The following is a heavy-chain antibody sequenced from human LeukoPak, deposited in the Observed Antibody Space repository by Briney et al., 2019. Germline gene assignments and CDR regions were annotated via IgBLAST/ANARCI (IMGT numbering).Heavy chain of an antibody. Sequence: SVKVSCKASGYTFTGYYMHWLRQAPGQGLEWMGWINPNSGGTNYAQKFQGRVTMTRDTSISTAYMELSRLRSDDTAVYYCARENIAVAGHFDYWGQGTLVTVSS. V-gene: IGHV1-2*02. CDR2: INPNSGGT. CDR3: ARENIAVAGHFDY. D-gene: IGHD6-19*01. CDR1: GYTFTGYY. J-gene: IGHJ4*02.